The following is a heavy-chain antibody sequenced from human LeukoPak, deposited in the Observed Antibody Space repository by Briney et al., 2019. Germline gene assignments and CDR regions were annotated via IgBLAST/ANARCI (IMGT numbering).Heavy chain of an antibody. CDR2: FSGTGGST. D-gene: IGHD3-3*01. V-gene: IGHV3-23*01. CDR3: AKLFWSGYSDY. J-gene: IGHJ4*02. Sequence: VGSLRLSCAASAFTFSTYAMSWVRQAPGKGLEWVSTFSGTGGSTFYADSVKGRFTISRDDSKNTLYLQMNSLRAEDTAVYYCAKLFWSGYSDYWGQGTLVTVSS. CDR1: AFTFSTYA.